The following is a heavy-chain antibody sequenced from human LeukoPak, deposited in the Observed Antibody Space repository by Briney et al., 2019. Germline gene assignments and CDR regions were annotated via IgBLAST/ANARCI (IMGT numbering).Heavy chain of an antibody. V-gene: IGHV7-4-1*02. Sequence: ASVKVSCKASGYSFTTFAMNWVRQAPGQGLELMGWINTNTGNPTYAQDFTGRFVFSLDTSVTTTFLEISSLKAEDTAIYYCARSSWIQQSSDFWGQGTLVTVSS. J-gene: IGHJ4*02. CDR1: GYSFTTFA. CDR3: ARSSWIQQSSDF. CDR2: INTNTGNP. D-gene: IGHD5-18*01.